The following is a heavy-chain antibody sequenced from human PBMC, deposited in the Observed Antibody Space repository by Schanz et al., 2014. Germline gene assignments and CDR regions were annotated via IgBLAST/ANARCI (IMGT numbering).Heavy chain of an antibody. J-gene: IGHJ4*02. Sequence: QVQLVESGGGVVQPERSLRLSCAASGFNFSNHAIHWVRQGQGNGLQWVAVISSDGSKKLYADSVKARFTISRDNSKNSVSLQMDSLRPEDTAVYFCAKDVDFWSGYYLDYWGQGTLVTVSS. D-gene: IGHD3-3*01. CDR2: ISSDGSKK. CDR3: AKDVDFWSGYYLDY. V-gene: IGHV3-30*18. CDR1: GFNFSNHA.